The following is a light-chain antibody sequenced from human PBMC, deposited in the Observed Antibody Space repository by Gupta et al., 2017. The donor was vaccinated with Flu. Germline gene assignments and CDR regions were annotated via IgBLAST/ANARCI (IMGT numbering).Light chain of an antibody. CDR3: QQYYSTPPIT. Sequence: DIVMTQSPDSLAVSLGERPTINCKSSQSVLYSSNNENYLAWYQQKPGQPPKLLIYWASTRSSGVPDRFSGSGSGTDFTLTISSLQAEDVAVYYCQQYYSTPPITFGQGTRLEIK. V-gene: IGKV4-1*01. CDR2: WAS. J-gene: IGKJ5*01. CDR1: QSVLYSSNNENY.